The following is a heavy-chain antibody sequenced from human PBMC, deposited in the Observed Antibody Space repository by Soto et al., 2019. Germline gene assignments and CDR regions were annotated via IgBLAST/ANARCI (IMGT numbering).Heavy chain of an antibody. J-gene: IGHJ5*02. V-gene: IGHV3-53*01. CDR2: FYTSGST. CDR1: GFTVSSDY. CDR3: ARAYGGNPALFDP. Sequence: EVQLVESGGGLIQPGGSLRLSCAASGFTVSSDYMSWVRQAPGKGLEWVSVFYTSGSTYYADSVKGRFTFSRDNSKNTLYLQMNSLRAEDTAVYYCARAYGGNPALFDPWGQGTLVTVSS. D-gene: IGHD2-15*01.